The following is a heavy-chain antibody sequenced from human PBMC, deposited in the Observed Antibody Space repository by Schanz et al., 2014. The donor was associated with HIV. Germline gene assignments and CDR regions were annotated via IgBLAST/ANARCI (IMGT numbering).Heavy chain of an antibody. CDR2: IRERGGRS. V-gene: IGHV3-23*04. CDR3: AKPEYDSRGNSQSHFDY. Sequence: VQLVESGGGVVQPGRSLRLSCAASGFSFSNYGMHWVRQAPGKGLEWVSSIRERGGRSYYADSVNGRFTISRDNSKNTLYLQMTTLRIDDTAVYYCAKPEYDSRGNSQSHFDYWGQGTLVTVSS. J-gene: IGHJ4*02. D-gene: IGHD3-22*01. CDR1: GFSFSNYG.